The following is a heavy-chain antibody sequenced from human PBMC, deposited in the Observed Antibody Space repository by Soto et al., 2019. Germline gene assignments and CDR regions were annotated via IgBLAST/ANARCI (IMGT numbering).Heavy chain of an antibody. CDR1: GGSISSYY. Sequence: PSETLSLTCTVSGGSISSYYWSWIRQPPGKGLEWIGYIYYSGSTNYNPSLKSRVTISVDTSKNQFSLKLSSVTAADTAVYYCARYSVVVPAALNYYYYMDVWGKGTTVTV. D-gene: IGHD2-2*01. CDR3: ARYSVVVPAALNYYYYMDV. V-gene: IGHV4-59*01. J-gene: IGHJ6*03. CDR2: IYYSGST.